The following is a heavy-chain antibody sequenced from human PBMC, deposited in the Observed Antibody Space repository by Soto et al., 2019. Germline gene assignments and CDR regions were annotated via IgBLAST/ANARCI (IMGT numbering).Heavy chain of an antibody. Sequence: QVHLVQSGAEVEKPGASVKVSCKASGYTFTDYGIIWVRQAPGQGLQWMGWITAFNGNTKYAQQFQGRVTMTTDTSTSTAYMELRSLESDDTAVYYCARISQSDFWSGYYYFFDYWGQGTLVTVSS. D-gene: IGHD3-3*01. CDR3: ARISQSDFWSGYYYFFDY. J-gene: IGHJ4*02. CDR2: ITAFNGNT. V-gene: IGHV1-18*01. CDR1: GYTFTDYG.